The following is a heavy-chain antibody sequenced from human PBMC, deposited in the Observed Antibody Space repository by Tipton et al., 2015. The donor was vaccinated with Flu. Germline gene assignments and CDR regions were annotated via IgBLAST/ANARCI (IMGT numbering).Heavy chain of an antibody. CDR1: GFMFSSYW. Sequence: SLRLSCAASGFMFSSYWMSWVRQAPGKGLEWVANIKQDGSKKYYVDSVKGRFIISRDNAKNSVYLQMNNLRAEDTAVYYCARGCCENTGYDQRNFFDYWGQGTLVTVSS. D-gene: IGHD5-12*01. CDR2: IKQDGSKK. V-gene: IGHV3-7*01. CDR3: ARGCCENTGYDQRNFFDY. J-gene: IGHJ4*02.